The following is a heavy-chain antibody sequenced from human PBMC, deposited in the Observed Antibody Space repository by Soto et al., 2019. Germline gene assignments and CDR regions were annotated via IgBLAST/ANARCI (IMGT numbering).Heavy chain of an antibody. V-gene: IGHV1-2*04. CDR2: INPNSGGT. Sequence: ASVKVSCKASGYTFTGYYMHWVRQAPGQGLEWMGWINPNSGGTNYAQKFQGWVTMTRDTSISTAYMELSSLRSEDTAVYYCARERWLQLRPDAFDIWGQGTMVTVSS. D-gene: IGHD5-12*01. CDR3: ARERWLQLRPDAFDI. CDR1: GYTFTGYY. J-gene: IGHJ3*02.